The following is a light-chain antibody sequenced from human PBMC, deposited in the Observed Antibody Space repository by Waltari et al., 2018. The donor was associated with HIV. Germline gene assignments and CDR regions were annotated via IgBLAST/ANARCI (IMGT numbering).Light chain of an antibody. V-gene: IGLV2-8*01. J-gene: IGLJ3*02. CDR1: STDVGGYNY. CDR3: SSDAGRITGM. CDR2: EVS. Sequence: QSALTQPPSASGSPGQSVTISCTGTSTDVGGYNYVSWYQQHPGNAPKLMIYEVSQRPSGVPDRCSGSKSGNTASLTVSGLQAEDEADDYCSSDAGRITGMCGGGTKLTGL.